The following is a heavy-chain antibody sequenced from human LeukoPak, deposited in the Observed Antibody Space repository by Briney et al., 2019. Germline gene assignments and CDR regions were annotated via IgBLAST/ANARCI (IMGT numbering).Heavy chain of an antibody. V-gene: IGHV1-3*01. Sequence: VASVKVSCKASGYTFTHYSIQWVRQAPGQRLEWLGWINAGNGVTKYSQKFQGRVTITRDTSANIAYMEVSSLRSEDTAVYYCARGIWTSHPVQYYLDYWGQGTLVTVSS. CDR2: INAGNGVT. CDR1: GYTFTHYS. D-gene: IGHD3/OR15-3a*01. CDR3: ARGIWTSHPVQYYLDY. J-gene: IGHJ4*02.